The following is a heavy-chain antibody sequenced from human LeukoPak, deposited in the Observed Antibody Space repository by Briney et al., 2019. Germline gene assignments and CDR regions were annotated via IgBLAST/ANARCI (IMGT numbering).Heavy chain of an antibody. V-gene: IGHV4-38-2*01. D-gene: IGHD5-24*01. J-gene: IGHJ6*03. Sequence: PSETLSLTCAVSGYSISSGHYWGWIRQPPGKGLEWVGSIYHSGSTYYNPSLKSLVTISVDTAKNQFSLKLSSLTAADPAWDYRARLKDYNLGGYYYYHYMDVWGKGPTVTVSS. CDR3: ARLKDYNLGGYYYYHYMDV. CDR1: GYSISSGHY. CDR2: IYHSGST.